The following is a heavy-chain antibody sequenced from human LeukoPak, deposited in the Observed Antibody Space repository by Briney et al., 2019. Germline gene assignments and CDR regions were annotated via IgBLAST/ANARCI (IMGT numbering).Heavy chain of an antibody. J-gene: IGHJ6*04. CDR3: AELGITMIGGV. Sequence: PGGSLRLSCAASGFTFSNYGMHWVRQAPGKGLEWVAVISYDGSNKHYADSVKGRFTMSRDNSKNSLYLQMNSLRAEDTAVYYCAELGITMIGGVWGKGTTVTISS. V-gene: IGHV3-30*18. D-gene: IGHD3-10*02. CDR1: GFTFSNYG. CDR2: ISYDGSNK.